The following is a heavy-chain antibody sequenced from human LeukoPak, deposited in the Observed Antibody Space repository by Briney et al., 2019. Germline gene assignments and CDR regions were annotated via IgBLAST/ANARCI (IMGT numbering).Heavy chain of an antibody. CDR2: IKQDGSEK. CDR1: GFTFSSYW. CDR3: AREDNYYDSSGYQNLDY. D-gene: IGHD3-22*01. V-gene: IGHV3-7*01. J-gene: IGHJ4*02. Sequence: GGSLRLSCAASGFTFSSYWMSWVRQAPGKGLEWVANIKQDGSEKYYVDSVEGRFTISRDNAKNSLYLQMDSLRAEDTAVYYCAREDNYYDSSGYQNLDYWGQGTLVTVSS.